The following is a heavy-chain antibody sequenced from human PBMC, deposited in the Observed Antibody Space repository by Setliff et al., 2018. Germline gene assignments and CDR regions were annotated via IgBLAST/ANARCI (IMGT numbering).Heavy chain of an antibody. CDR3: ARELRVAVVIRFDAFDI. D-gene: IGHD2-21*01. V-gene: IGHV4-34*01. J-gene: IGHJ3*02. CDR2: INHSGST. CDR1: GGSFSGYY. Sequence: KTSETLSLTCAVYGGSFSGYYWSWIRQPPGKGLEWIGEINHSGSTNYNPSLKSRVTISVDTSKNQFSLKLSSVTAADTAVYYCARELRVAVVIRFDAFDIWGQGTMVTV.